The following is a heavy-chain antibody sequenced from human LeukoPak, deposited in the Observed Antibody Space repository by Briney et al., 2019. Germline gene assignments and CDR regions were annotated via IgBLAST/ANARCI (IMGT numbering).Heavy chain of an antibody. CDR1: GGTFSSFA. CDR3: ARDPPQYYDILTGWVRLDYFDY. CDR2: IIPNLGTT. V-gene: IGHV1-69*13. Sequence: SVKVSCKASGGTFSSFAVNWVRQAPGQGLEWMGGIIPNLGTTSYAQKLQGRVTITADVTTSTVQMELTSLKSDDTAVYYCARDPPQYYDILTGWVRLDYFDYWGQGTLVTVSS. J-gene: IGHJ4*02. D-gene: IGHD3-9*01.